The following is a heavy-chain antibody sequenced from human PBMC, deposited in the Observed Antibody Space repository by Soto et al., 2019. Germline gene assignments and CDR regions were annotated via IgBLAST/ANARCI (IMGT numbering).Heavy chain of an antibody. J-gene: IGHJ4*02. D-gene: IGHD4-17*01. Sequence: SETLSLTCTVSGGSISSSSYYWGWIRQPPGKGLEWIGSIYYSGSTYYNPSLKSRVTISVDTSKNQFSLKLSSVTAADTAVYYCARRKMRDYGPPADYFDYWGQGTLVTVSS. CDR1: GGSISSSSYY. CDR3: ARRKMRDYGPPADYFDY. V-gene: IGHV4-39*01. CDR2: IYYSGST.